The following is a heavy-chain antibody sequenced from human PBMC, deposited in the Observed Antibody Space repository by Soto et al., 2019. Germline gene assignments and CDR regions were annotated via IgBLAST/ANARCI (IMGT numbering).Heavy chain of an antibody. CDR2: ISGIGGSS. D-gene: IGHD6-13*01. CDR3: AKVTKRAAAGRYEYYKYGMDV. V-gene: IGHV3-23*01. CDR1: GFAFSTYA. Sequence: GGSLRLSCAASGFAFSTYAMTWVRQAPGKGLEWVSVISGIGGSSYYAASVKGRFTISRDNSKNTLFLQMNGLRAEDTAVYYCAKVTKRAAAGRYEYYKYGMDVWGQGTTVTVSS. J-gene: IGHJ6*02.